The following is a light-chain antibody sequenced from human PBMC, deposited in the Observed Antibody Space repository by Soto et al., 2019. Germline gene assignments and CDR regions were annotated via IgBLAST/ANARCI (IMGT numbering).Light chain of an antibody. V-gene: IGLV1-40*01. CDR2: GNR. CDR1: NSNLGAGYD. CDR3: NSYTSGTTV. J-gene: IGLJ1*01. Sequence: QSVLTQPPSVSGAPGQRVTISCTGNNSNLGAGYDVHWYQQLPGAAPKLVIFGNRNRPSGVPERFSGSKSGTSASLAITGLQAEDEADYYCNSYTSGTTVFGTGTKVTVL.